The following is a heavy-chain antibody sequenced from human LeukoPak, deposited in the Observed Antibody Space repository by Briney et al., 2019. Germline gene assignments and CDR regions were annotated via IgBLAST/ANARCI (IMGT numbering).Heavy chain of an antibody. D-gene: IGHD2-2*01. Sequence: ASVKVSCKASGYTFTSYGISWVRQAPGQGLEWMGWISAYNGNTNYAQKLQGRVTMTTDTSTSTAYMELRSLRSDDTAVYYCARDREYQLLSGDYFDYWGQGTLVTVSS. CDR1: GYTFTSYG. CDR3: ARDREYQLLSGDYFDY. CDR2: ISAYNGNT. V-gene: IGHV1-18*01. J-gene: IGHJ4*02.